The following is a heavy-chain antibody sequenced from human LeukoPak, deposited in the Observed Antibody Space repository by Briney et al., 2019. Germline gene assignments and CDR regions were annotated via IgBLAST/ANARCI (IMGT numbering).Heavy chain of an antibody. CDR3: ARHYYDYVWGSYTPFDY. V-gene: IGHV4-59*01. CDR2: IYYSGST. D-gene: IGHD3-16*01. Sequence: SETLSPTCTVSGGSISSYYWSWIRQPPGKGLEWIGYIYYSGSTNYNPSLKSRVTISVDTSKNQFSLKLSSVTAADTAVYYCARHYYDYVWGSYTPFDYWGQGTLVTVSS. J-gene: IGHJ4*02. CDR1: GGSISSYY.